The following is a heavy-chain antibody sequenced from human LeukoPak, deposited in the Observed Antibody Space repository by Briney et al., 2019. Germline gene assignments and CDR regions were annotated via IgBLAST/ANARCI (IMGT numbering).Heavy chain of an antibody. Sequence: ASVKVSCKASGCRFTSYYMHWVRQAPGQGLEWMGLINPSGSSTTYAQRFQGRVTMTRDISTSTDYMELTSLTSDDTAMYYCARDNSVGETAWWFDPWGQGTLVTVSS. D-gene: IGHD1-26*01. CDR1: GCRFTSYY. V-gene: IGHV1-46*01. J-gene: IGHJ5*02. CDR2: INPSGSST. CDR3: ARDNSVGETAWWFDP.